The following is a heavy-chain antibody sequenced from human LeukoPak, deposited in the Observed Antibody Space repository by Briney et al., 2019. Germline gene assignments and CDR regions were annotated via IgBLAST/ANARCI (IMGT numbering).Heavy chain of an antibody. Sequence: GGSLRLSCAASGFTLSSYWMHWVRQVPGKGLVWVSRIDTDTSKTNYADSVKGRFTISRDNAKNTLYLQMNSLRAEDTAVYYCTRGLLGIDYWGQGALVTVSS. CDR1: GFTLSSYW. V-gene: IGHV3-74*01. D-gene: IGHD2-8*02. CDR3: TRGLLGIDY. CDR2: IDTDTSKT. J-gene: IGHJ4*02.